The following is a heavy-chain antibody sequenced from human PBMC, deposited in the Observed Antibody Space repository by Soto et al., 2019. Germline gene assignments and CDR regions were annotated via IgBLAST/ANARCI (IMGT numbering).Heavy chain of an antibody. J-gene: IGHJ4*02. D-gene: IGHD3-22*01. CDR1: GFTFTSSA. Sequence: ASVEVSCKASGFTFTSSAVQWVRQARGQRLEWIGWIVVGSGNTNYAQKFQERVTITRDMSTSTAYMELSSLRSEDTAVYYCAAGKVVVGTFDYWGQGTLVTVSS. CDR2: IVVGSGNT. CDR3: AAGKVVVGTFDY. V-gene: IGHV1-58*01.